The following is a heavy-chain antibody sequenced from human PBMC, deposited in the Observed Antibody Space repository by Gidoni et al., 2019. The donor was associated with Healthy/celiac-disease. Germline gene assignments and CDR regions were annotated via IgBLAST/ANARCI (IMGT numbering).Heavy chain of an antibody. CDR2: ISSSSSTI. Sequence: EVQLVESGGGLVQPGGSLRLPCAASGFTFSSYSMNWVRQAPGKGLEWVSYISSSSSTIYYADSVKGRFTISRDNAKNSLYLQMNSLRAEDTAVYYCASHRLLSEDYRGQGTLVTVSS. CDR1: GFTFSSYS. J-gene: IGHJ4*02. V-gene: IGHV3-48*01. D-gene: IGHD4-17*01. CDR3: ASHRLLSEDY.